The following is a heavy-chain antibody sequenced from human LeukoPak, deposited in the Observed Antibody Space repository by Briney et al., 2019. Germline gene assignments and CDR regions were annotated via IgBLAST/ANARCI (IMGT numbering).Heavy chain of an antibody. CDR2: IHYSGNT. Sequence: SETRSLTCTVSGGAISSYYWSWIRQPPGKGLEWVGYIHYSGNTNYNPSLKSRVTMSVDTSKSQFSLRLISVSAADTAVYYCARDSVATFSWYFDFWGRGTLVSVSS. D-gene: IGHD3-3*02. J-gene: IGHJ2*01. V-gene: IGHV4-59*01. CDR1: GGAISSYY. CDR3: ARDSVATFSWYFDF.